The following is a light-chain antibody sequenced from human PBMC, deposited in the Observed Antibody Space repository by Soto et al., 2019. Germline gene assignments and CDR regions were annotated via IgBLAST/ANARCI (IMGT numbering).Light chain of an antibody. CDR3: HHYENWPKT. CDR1: QSITTN. J-gene: IGKJ1*01. Sequence: EIVMTQSPPALSVSPGERATLSCRASQSITTNVAWVQQKPGQAPSLLIFRASVRASGVAARVSGRGSGTEFTLTIHILHSEVFAVYFCHHYENWPKTLGQGTKV. CDR2: RAS. V-gene: IGKV3D-15*03.